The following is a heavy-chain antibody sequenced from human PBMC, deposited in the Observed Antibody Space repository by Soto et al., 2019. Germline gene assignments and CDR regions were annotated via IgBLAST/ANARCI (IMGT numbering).Heavy chain of an antibody. Sequence: QVQLVESGGGVVQPGRSLRLSCVASGFTMFSSYDMHWVRQAPGKGLEWVGFIPYDDADNKVYADSVRGGLTISRDNSKNTVYLQMDSLRVADMAVYYCAREAYSTSLGSWGQGTLVIFSS. D-gene: IGHD4-4*01. CDR1: GFTMFSSYD. CDR3: AREAYSTSLGS. CDR2: IPYDDADNK. J-gene: IGHJ5*01. V-gene: IGHV3-30-3*01.